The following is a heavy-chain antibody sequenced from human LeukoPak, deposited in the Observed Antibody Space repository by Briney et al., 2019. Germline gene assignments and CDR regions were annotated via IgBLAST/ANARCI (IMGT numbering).Heavy chain of an antibody. CDR1: GYTFTSYG. CDR3: ASGGTVTRKTYYYGMDV. D-gene: IGHD4-17*01. V-gene: IGHV1-18*01. Sequence: GASVKVSCKASGYTFTSYGISWVRQAPGQGLEWMGWISAYNGNTNYAQKLQGRVTMTTDTSTSTAYMELRSLRSDDTAVYYCASGGTVTRKTYYYGMDVWGQGTTVTVSS. CDR2: ISAYNGNT. J-gene: IGHJ6*02.